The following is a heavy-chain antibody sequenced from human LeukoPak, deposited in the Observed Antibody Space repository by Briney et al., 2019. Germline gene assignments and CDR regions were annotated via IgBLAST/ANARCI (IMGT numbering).Heavy chain of an antibody. J-gene: IGHJ4*02. V-gene: IGHV3-15*01. CDR1: GFTSSNAW. Sequence: GGSLRLSCAASGFTSSNAWMSWVRQAPGKGLEWVGRIKSKTDGGTTDYAAPVKGRFTISRDDSKNTLYLQMNSLKTEDTAVYYCTTDEYGDYFDYWGQGTLVTVSS. CDR2: IKSKTDGGTT. CDR3: TTDEYGDYFDY. D-gene: IGHD4-17*01.